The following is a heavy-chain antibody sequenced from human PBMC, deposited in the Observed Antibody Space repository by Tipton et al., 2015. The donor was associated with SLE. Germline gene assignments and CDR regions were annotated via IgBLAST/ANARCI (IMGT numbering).Heavy chain of an antibody. J-gene: IGHJ4*02. CDR3: ARGTGEGFFFDY. D-gene: IGHD7-27*01. V-gene: IGHV3-21*01. CDR2: ISSSSSYI. Sequence: GSLRLSCAASGFTFSSYSMNWVRQAPGKGLEWVSSISSSSSYIYYADSVRGRFTISRDNAKNSLYLQMNSLRAEDMAVYYCARGTGEGFFFDYWGQGTLVTVSS. CDR1: GFTFSSYS.